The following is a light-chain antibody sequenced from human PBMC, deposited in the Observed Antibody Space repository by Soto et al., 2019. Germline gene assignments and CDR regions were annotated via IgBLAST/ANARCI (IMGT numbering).Light chain of an antibody. Sequence: QSALTQPASVSVSPGQSVTISCAGTSSEIESDNLVSWYQQHPGKAPKLMIYEVSKRPSGVSNRFSGSKSGNTASLTISGLQAEDEADYYCCSYAGSSTFLYVFGTGTKVTVL. CDR1: SSEIESDNL. CDR2: EVS. CDR3: CSYAGSSTFLYV. J-gene: IGLJ1*01. V-gene: IGLV2-23*02.